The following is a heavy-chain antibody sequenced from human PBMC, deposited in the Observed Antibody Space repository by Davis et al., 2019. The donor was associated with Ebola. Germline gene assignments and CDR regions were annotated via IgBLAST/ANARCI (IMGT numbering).Heavy chain of an antibody. D-gene: IGHD2-2*01. CDR3: ARLVVVPDGMSYYYYMDA. J-gene: IGHJ6*03. CDR1: GYSFTADW. CDR2: IDPRDSYT. V-gene: IGHV5-10-1*01. Sequence: GESLKISCKGSGYSFTADWISWVRQTPGRGLEWMGRIDPRDSYTNYSPSLRGHITISVDKSVSTAYLQWSSLKASDTAMYYCARLVVVPDGMSYYYYMDAWGKGTTVTVSS.